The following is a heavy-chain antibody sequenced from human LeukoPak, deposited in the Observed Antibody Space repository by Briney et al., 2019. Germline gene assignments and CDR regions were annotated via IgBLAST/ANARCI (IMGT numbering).Heavy chain of an antibody. Sequence: GGSLRLSCSASGFTFSYYALHWVRQAPGKGLEWVAVISYDGSNKYYADSVKGRFTISRDNSKNTLYLQMNSLRAEDTAVYYCARGEYYDFWSGYYPLHYYGMDVWGQGTTVTVSS. D-gene: IGHD3-3*01. CDR1: GFTFSYYA. V-gene: IGHV3-30-3*01. CDR3: ARGEYYDFWSGYYPLHYYGMDV. J-gene: IGHJ6*02. CDR2: ISYDGSNK.